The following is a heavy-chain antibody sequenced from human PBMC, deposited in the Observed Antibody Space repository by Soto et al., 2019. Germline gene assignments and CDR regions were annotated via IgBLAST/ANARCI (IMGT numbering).Heavy chain of an antibody. J-gene: IGHJ3*02. CDR2: INPSGGST. V-gene: IGHV1-46*01. CDR1: GYALTSYA. Sequence: ASVKVSSKACGYALTSYARHSLRQAPGQGLEWMGIINPSGGSTSYAQKFQGRVTMTRDTSTSTVYMELSSLRSEDTAVYYCAEGCPGAFDICGQGTMVTVSS. D-gene: IGHD2-15*01. CDR3: AEGCPGAFDI.